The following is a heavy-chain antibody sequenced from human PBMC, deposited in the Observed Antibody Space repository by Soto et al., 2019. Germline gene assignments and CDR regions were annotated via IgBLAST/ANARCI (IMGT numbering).Heavy chain of an antibody. Sequence: SETLSLTCAVYGGSFSGYYWSWIRQPPGKGLEWIGEINDSGSTNYNPSLKSRVTISVDTSKNQFSLKLSSVTAADTAVYYCARASITIVRGVILDHDAFDIWGQGTMVTVSS. J-gene: IGHJ3*02. CDR2: INDSGST. V-gene: IGHV4-34*01. CDR3: ARASITIVRGVILDHDAFDI. CDR1: GGSFSGYY. D-gene: IGHD3-10*01.